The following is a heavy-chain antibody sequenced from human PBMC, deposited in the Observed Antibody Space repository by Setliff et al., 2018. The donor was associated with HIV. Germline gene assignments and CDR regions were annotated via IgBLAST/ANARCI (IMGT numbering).Heavy chain of an antibody. CDR3: ARVRYCGSPSCRKEFDF. CDR2: VSYGGTNI. J-gene: IGHJ4*02. V-gene: IGHV3-30*03. D-gene: IGHD2-21*01. Sequence: GGSLRLSCAASGFTVSSNYMSWVRQAPGKGLEWVAVVSYGGTNIYYADSVKGRFIISRDDSESTLFLQMNSLRVDDTAVYYCARVRYCGSPSCRKEFDFWGQGTLVTVSS. CDR1: GFTVSSNY.